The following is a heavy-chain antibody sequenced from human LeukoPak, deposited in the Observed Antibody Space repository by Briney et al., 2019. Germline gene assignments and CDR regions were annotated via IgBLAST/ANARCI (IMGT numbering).Heavy chain of an antibody. CDR3: ARGAAAAKTHYYYYMDV. D-gene: IGHD6-13*01. CDR2: IRLDGSNK. Sequence: GGSLRLSCAASGFTFSSYGMHWVRQAPGKGLEWVAFIRLDGSNKYYADSVRGRFTISRDNSKNTLYLQMNSLRAEDTAVYYCARGAAAAKTHYYYYMDVWGKGTTVTVSS. CDR1: GFTFSSYG. V-gene: IGHV3-30*02. J-gene: IGHJ6*03.